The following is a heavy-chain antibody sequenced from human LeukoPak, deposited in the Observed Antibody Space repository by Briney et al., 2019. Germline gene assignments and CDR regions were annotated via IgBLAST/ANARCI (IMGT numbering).Heavy chain of an antibody. CDR2: IFYSGST. V-gene: IGHV4-30-4*08. CDR1: GGSISSGDYY. J-gene: IGHJ4*02. Sequence: PSETLSLTCTVSGGSISSGDYYWSWIRQPPGKGLEWIGYIFYSGSTYYNPSLKSRVTISVDTSKNQFSLKLSSVTAADTAVYYCARDGFRYYYDSSGCDYWGQGTLVTVSS. D-gene: IGHD3-22*01. CDR3: ARDGFRYYYDSSGCDY.